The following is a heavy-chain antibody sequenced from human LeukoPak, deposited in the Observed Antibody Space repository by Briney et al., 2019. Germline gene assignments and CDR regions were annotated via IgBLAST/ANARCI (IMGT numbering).Heavy chain of an antibody. D-gene: IGHD7-27*01. CDR2: IYYSGST. J-gene: IGHJ6*02. CDR3: ARRLWGLGYYYYGMDV. CDR1: GGSISSSSYY. V-gene: IGHV4-39*01. Sequence: SETLSLTCTVSGGSISSSSYYWGWIRQPPGKGLEWIGSIYYSGSTYYNPSLKSRVTISVDTSKNQFSLKLSSVTAADTAVYYCARRLWGLGYYYYGMDVWGQGTTVTVSS.